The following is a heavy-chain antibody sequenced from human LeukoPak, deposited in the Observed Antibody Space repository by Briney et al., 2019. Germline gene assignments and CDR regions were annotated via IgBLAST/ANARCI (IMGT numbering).Heavy chain of an antibody. CDR1: GFTFSDYA. CDR3: ARGYGGYQIDY. V-gene: IGHV3-11*04. CDR2: INSSGSTI. Sequence: TGGSLRLSCVVSGFTFSDYAMSWVRQAPGKGLEWVSYINSSGSTIYYADSVKGRFTISRDNAKNSLYLQMNSLRAEDTAVDYCARGYGGYQIDYWGQGTLVTVSS. D-gene: IGHD3-22*01. J-gene: IGHJ4*02.